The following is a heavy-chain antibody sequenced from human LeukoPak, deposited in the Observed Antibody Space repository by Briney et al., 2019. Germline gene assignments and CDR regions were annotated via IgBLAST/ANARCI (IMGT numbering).Heavy chain of an antibody. CDR2: IYYSGST. Sequence: SETLSLTCTVSGGSISSVGYYWSWIRQHPGKGLEWIGYIYYSGSTYYNPSLKSRVTISVDTSKNQFSLKLSSVTAADTAVYYCARDHYDSSGLQYGMDVWGQGTTVTVSS. CDR3: ARDHYDSSGLQYGMDV. D-gene: IGHD3-22*01. J-gene: IGHJ6*02. CDR1: GGSISSVGYY. V-gene: IGHV4-31*03.